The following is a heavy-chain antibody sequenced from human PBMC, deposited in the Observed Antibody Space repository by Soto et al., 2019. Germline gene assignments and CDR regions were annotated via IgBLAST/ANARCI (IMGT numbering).Heavy chain of an antibody. CDR3: ARDEGQYSYRSGWYSAAGVD. J-gene: IGHJ4*02. D-gene: IGHD6-19*01. CDR1: GFTFSSYG. V-gene: IGHV3-33*01. Sequence: GGSLRLSCAASGFTFSSYGMHWVRQAPGKGLEWVAVIWYDGSNKYYADSVKGRFTISRDNSKNTLYLQMNSLRAEDTAVYYCARDEGQYSYRSGWYSAAGVDWGQGLLVNV. CDR2: IWYDGSNK.